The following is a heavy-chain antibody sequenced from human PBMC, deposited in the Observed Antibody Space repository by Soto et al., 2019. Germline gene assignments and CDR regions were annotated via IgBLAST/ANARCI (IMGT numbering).Heavy chain of an antibody. Sequence: EVQLVESGGGVVQPGRSLRLSCSASGFTFDDYAMNWVRQAPGKGLEWVSSISWNSGNIVYADSVRGRFTISRDNAKTSLHLQMNSPRAEDTALSDGTKGAVTSCFSAFDPGCQGTRVTVSS. D-gene: IGHD2-2*01. CDR3: TKGAVTSCFSAFDP. J-gene: IGHJ3*01. CDR2: ISWNSGNI. CDR1: GFTFDDYA. V-gene: IGHV3-9*01.